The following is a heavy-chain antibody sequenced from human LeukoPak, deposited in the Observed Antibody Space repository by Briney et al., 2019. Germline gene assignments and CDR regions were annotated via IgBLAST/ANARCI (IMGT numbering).Heavy chain of an antibody. V-gene: IGHV3-48*01. D-gene: IGHD2-15*01. CDR3: ARSSSGYCSGGSCYSGVLGYFDY. CDR1: GFTVSSNS. Sequence: GGSLRLSCTVSGFTVSSNSMSWVRQAPGKGLEWVSYISSSGRTISYADSVKGRFTISRDNAKNSLYLQMNSLRAEDTAVYYCARSSSGYCSGGSCYSGVLGYFDYWGQGTLVTVSS. CDR2: ISSSGRTI. J-gene: IGHJ4*03.